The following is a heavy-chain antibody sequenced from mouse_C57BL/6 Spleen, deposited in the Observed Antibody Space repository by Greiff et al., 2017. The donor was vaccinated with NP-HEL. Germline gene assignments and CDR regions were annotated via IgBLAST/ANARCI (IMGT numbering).Heavy chain of an antibody. D-gene: IGHD2-3*01. CDR3: ARSPQYDDGFDYAMDY. Sequence: VQLKQSGPELVKPGASVKISCKASGYSFTDYNMNWVKQSNGKSLEWIGVINPNYGTTSYNQKFKGKATLTVAHSSSTAYMPLNSLTSKDAAVYYCARSPQYDDGFDYAMDYWGQGTSVTVSS. J-gene: IGHJ4*01. CDR1: GYSFTDYN. CDR2: INPNYGTT. V-gene: IGHV1-39*01.